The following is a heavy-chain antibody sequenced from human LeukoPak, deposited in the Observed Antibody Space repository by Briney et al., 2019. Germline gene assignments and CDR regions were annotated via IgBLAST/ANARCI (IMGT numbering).Heavy chain of an antibody. Sequence: PGGSLRLSCAVSGLTFNNYAMSWVRQAPGKGLEWVSGISGRGASKYYADSVKGRFTISRDNSKNTLYLQMNSLRAEDTAVYYCAKVISSSWPPFFDSWGRGTLVTVSS. V-gene: IGHV3-23*01. CDR1: GLTFNNYA. CDR3: AKVISSSWPPFFDS. CDR2: ISGRGASK. D-gene: IGHD6-13*01. J-gene: IGHJ4*02.